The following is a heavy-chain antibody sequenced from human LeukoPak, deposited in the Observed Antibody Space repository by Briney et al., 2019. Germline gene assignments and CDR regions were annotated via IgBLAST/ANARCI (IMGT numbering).Heavy chain of an antibody. Sequence: PGGSLRLSCAASGFTFSSYSLNWVRQAPGKGLEWVSSISSSSSYIYYADSVKGRFTTSRDNAKNSLYLQMNSLRAEDTAVYYCARHYDSNSYGPGYWGRGTLVTVSS. D-gene: IGHD3-22*01. CDR2: ISSSSSYI. CDR3: ARHYDSNSYGPGY. V-gene: IGHV3-21*01. J-gene: IGHJ4*02. CDR1: GFTFSSYS.